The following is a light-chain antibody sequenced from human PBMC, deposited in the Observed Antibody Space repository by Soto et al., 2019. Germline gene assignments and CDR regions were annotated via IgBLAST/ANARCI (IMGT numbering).Light chain of an antibody. CDR1: RSNIGSDT. Sequence: VLTQPPSASGTPGQRVTISCSGSRSNIGSDTVNWYQQLPGTAPKLLIHRTNQRPSGVPGRFSGSKSGTSASLAISGLQPEDEADYHCASWDASLNGWVFGGGTQLTVL. V-gene: IGLV1-44*01. J-gene: IGLJ3*02. CDR2: RTN. CDR3: ASWDASLNGWV.